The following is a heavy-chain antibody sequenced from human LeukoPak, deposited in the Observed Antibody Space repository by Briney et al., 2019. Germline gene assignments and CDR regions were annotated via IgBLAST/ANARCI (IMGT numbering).Heavy chain of an antibody. CDR1: GFTFSSHW. J-gene: IGHJ6*03. Sequence: GGSLRLSCAASGFTFSSHWMSWVRQAPGKGLEWVANIKRDGSEKYYVDSVKGRFIISRDNAKNSLYLQMNSLRAEDTAVYYCAKGAFRDQVQGYYYMDVWGKGTTVTVSS. V-gene: IGHV3-7*01. CDR2: IKRDGSEK. CDR3: AKGAFRDQVQGYYYMDV. D-gene: IGHD3-10*01.